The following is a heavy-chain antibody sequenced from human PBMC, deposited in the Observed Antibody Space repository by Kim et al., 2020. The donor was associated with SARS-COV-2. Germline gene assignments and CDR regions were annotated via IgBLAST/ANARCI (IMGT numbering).Heavy chain of an antibody. V-gene: IGHV4-39*01. CDR1: GGSISSSSYY. CDR2: IYYSGST. CDR3: ARRLRGYSGYDHGGPSGAYWYFDL. Sequence: SETLSLTCTVSGGSISSSSYYWGWIRQPPGKGLEWIGSIYYSGSTYYNPSLKSRVTISVDTSKNQFSLKLSSVTAADTAVYYCARRLRGYSGYDHGGPSGAYWYFDLRGRGTLVTVSS. J-gene: IGHJ2*01. D-gene: IGHD5-12*01.